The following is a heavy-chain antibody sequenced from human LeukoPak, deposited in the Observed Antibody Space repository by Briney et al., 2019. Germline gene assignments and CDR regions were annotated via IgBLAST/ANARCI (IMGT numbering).Heavy chain of an antibody. J-gene: IGHJ4*02. CDR3: ARDKRYSGYSYGTFDY. Sequence: ASVKVSCEASGYTFTSYGISWVRQAPGQGLEWMGWISAYNGNTNYAQKLQGRVTMTTDTSTSTAYMELRSLRSDDTAVYYCARDKRYSGYSYGTFDYWGQGTLVTVSS. CDR2: ISAYNGNT. CDR1: GYTFTSYG. V-gene: IGHV1-18*01. D-gene: IGHD5-18*01.